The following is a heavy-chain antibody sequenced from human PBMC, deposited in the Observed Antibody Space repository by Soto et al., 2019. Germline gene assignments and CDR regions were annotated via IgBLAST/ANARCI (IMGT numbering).Heavy chain of an antibody. CDR3: ARDSWDWNYYYYGMDV. CDR2: IYPSGST. CDR1: GVSISSYY. D-gene: IGHD1-1*01. J-gene: IGHJ6*02. Sequence: PSETLSLTCTVSGVSISSYYWSWIRQPAGKGLEWIGRIYPSGSTNYNPSLKSLVTMSVDTSKNQFSLKLSSVTAADTAVYYCARDSWDWNYYYYGMDVWGQGTTVTVSS. V-gene: IGHV4-4*07.